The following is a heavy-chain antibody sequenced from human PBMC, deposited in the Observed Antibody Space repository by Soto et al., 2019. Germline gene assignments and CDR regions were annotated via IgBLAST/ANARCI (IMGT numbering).Heavy chain of an antibody. CDR1: GESISSSSYY. J-gene: IGHJ4*02. CDR3: ARQRTTVVTQDYFDH. D-gene: IGHD2-21*02. Sequence: SETLSLTCIVSGESISSSSYYWGWIRQPPGKGLEWIGSIYYSGRTYYNPSFKSRVTISIDTSKNQFSLKLSSVTATDTAVYYCARQRTTVVTQDYFDHWGQGALVT. CDR2: IYYSGRT. V-gene: IGHV4-39*01.